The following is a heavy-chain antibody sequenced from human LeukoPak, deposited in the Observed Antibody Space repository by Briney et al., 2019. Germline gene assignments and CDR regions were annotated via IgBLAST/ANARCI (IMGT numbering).Heavy chain of an antibody. D-gene: IGHD3-10*01. V-gene: IGHV3-9*01. CDR1: GFSFDDYD. Sequence: GGSLRLSCAASGFSFDDYDMHWVRHAPGKGLEWVAGITRDSGRSTGADSVKGRFTVSRDNAQNSLYLQMNSLRPEDTALYYCAKDLDASGRQNDYYYYGMDVWGQGTTVTVSS. CDR2: ITRDSGRS. J-gene: IGHJ6*02. CDR3: AKDLDASGRQNDYYYYGMDV.